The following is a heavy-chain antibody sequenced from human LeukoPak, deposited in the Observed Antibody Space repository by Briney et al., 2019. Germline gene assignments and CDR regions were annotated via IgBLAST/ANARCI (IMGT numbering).Heavy chain of an antibody. J-gene: IGHJ4*02. Sequence: QTGGSLRLSCAASGFTFSSYAMSWVRQAPGKGLEWVSAISGSGGSTYYADSVKGRFTISRDNSKNTLYLQMNSLRAEDTAVYYCAKDEGATVLRYFDWLFPFDYWGQGTLVTVSS. CDR3: AKDEGATVLRYFDWLFPFDY. D-gene: IGHD3-9*01. CDR1: GFTFSSYA. CDR2: ISGSGGST. V-gene: IGHV3-23*01.